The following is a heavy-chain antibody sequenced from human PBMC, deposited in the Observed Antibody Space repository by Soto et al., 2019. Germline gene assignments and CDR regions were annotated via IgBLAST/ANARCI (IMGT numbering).Heavy chain of an antibody. Sequence: ASVKVSCKASGYTFTSYGISWVRQAPGQGLEWMGWISAYNGNTNYAQKLQGRVTMTTDTSTSTAYMELRSLRSDDTAVYYCARVMPYLGSSWGNWFDPWGQGTLVTVSS. V-gene: IGHV1-18*01. CDR3: ARVMPYLGSSWGNWFDP. J-gene: IGHJ5*02. D-gene: IGHD6-13*01. CDR1: GYTFTSYG. CDR2: ISAYNGNT.